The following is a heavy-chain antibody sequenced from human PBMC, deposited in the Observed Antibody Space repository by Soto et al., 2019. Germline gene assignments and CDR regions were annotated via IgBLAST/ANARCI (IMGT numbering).Heavy chain of an antibody. CDR1: GYSFTSYW. D-gene: IGHD2-15*01. J-gene: IGHJ5*02. CDR2: IDPSDSYT. CDR3: ARHSAYCSGGSCYGWFDP. Sequence: EVQLVQSGAEVKKPGESLRISCKGSGYSFTSYWISWVRQMPGKGLEWMGRIDPSDSYTNYSPSFQGHVPISADKSISTAYLQWSSLKASDTAMYYCARHSAYCSGGSCYGWFDPWGQGTLVTVSS. V-gene: IGHV5-10-1*01.